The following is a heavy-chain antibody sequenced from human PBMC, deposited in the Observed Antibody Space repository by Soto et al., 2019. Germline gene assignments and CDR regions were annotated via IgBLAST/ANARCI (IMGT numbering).Heavy chain of an antibody. D-gene: IGHD3-16*01. CDR3: AADLRLGELAYYGLDV. CDR2: ILPIFGTP. Sequence: QVQLVQSGAEVKKPGSSVMVSCKASGGTFSSYGISWVRQAPGQGLEWMGGILPIFGTPNYAQKFQCRVTITADKTTSTAYMELYSLRSEDTAVYYCAADLRLGELAYYGLDVWGQGTTVTVS. V-gene: IGHV1-69*06. J-gene: IGHJ6*02. CDR1: GGTFSSYG.